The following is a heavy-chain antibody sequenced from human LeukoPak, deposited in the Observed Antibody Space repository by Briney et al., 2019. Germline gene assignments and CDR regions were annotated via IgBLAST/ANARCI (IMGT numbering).Heavy chain of an antibody. CDR3: ARMGGTTTARYFDY. CDR1: GYTFTSYA. CDR2: INAGNGNT. J-gene: IGHJ4*02. D-gene: IGHD1-1*01. Sequence: ASVKVFCKASGYTFTSYAMHWVRQAPGQRLEWMGWINAGNGNTKYSQKFQGRVTITRDTSASTAYMELSSLRSEDTAVYYCARMGGTTTARYFDYWGQGTLVTVSS. V-gene: IGHV1-3*01.